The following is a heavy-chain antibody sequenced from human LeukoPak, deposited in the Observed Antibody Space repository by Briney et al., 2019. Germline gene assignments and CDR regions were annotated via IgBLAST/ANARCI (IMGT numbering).Heavy chain of an antibody. CDR1: DGSMSSSSYY. Sequence: SETLSLTCTVSDGSMSSSSYYWGWIRQPPGKGLEWIGYIYYSGSTNYNPSLKSRVTISVDTSKNQFSLKLSSVTAADTAVYYCARADGNYYYYGMDVWGQGTTVTVSS. J-gene: IGHJ6*02. CDR2: IYYSGST. CDR3: ARADGNYYYYGMDV. V-gene: IGHV4-61*05.